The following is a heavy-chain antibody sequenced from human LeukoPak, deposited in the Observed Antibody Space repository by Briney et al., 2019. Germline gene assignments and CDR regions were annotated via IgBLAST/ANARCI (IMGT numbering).Heavy chain of an antibody. D-gene: IGHD5-12*01. J-gene: IGHJ4*02. V-gene: IGHV3-15*07. CDR1: GYPFVNNW. Sequence: GGSLRLSCAASGYPFVNNWMYWVRQAPGKGLEWVGRIKSKTDGGTTDYAAPVKGRFTISRDDSKNTLFLQMNSLKTEDTATYYCTTPKYSGYDFYFWGQGTLVTVSS. CDR2: IKSKTDGGTT. CDR3: TTPKYSGYDFYF.